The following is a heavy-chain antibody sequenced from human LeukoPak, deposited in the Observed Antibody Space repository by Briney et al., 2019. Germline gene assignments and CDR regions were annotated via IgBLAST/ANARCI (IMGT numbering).Heavy chain of an antibody. V-gene: IGHV1-69*01. CDR1: GGTFSSYA. J-gene: IGHJ4*02. CDR3: ARVGPNSNYVGYFDY. D-gene: IGHD4-11*01. CDR2: IIPIFGTA. Sequence: GSSVKVSCKASGGTFSSYAISWVRQAPGQGLEWMGGIIPIFGTANYAQKFQGRVTITADESTSTAYMELSSLRSEDTAVYYCARVGPNSNYVGYFDYWGQGTLVTVSS.